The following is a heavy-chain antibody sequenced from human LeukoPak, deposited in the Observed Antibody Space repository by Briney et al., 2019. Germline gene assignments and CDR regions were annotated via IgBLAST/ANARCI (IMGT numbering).Heavy chain of an antibody. CDR2: ISYDGSQK. CDR1: GFTFSSYG. J-gene: IGHJ4*02. D-gene: IGHD3-16*02. Sequence: GRSQRLSCAASGFTFSSYGMHWVRQAPGKGLEWVAVISYDGSQKYYADSVKGRFTISRDNSKNSLYLQMNSLRAEDTAVYYCARDDDYVWGSYRGYFDYWGQGTLVTVSS. CDR3: ARDDDYVWGSYRGYFDY. V-gene: IGHV3-30*03.